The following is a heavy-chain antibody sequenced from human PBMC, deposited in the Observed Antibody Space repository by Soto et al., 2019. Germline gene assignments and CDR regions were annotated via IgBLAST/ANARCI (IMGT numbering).Heavy chain of an antibody. J-gene: IGHJ6*02. Sequence: QVHLVQSGAEVKKPGASVKVSCKASGYSFTTYGISWVRQAPGQGLEWMGWISGYNGDTNYAQNFQARVTMTTDTSTSTAYMELRCLRSDDTAVYYCAREGVRPYYYYGMDVWGQGTTVTVSS. CDR1: GYSFTTYG. CDR3: AREGVRPYYYYGMDV. D-gene: IGHD2-21*01. CDR2: ISGYNGDT. V-gene: IGHV1-18*01.